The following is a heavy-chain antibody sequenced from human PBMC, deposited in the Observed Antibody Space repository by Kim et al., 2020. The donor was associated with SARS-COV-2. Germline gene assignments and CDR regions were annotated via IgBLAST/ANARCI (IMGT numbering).Heavy chain of an antibody. CDR2: IYYSGST. V-gene: IGHV4-39*01. Sequence: SETLSLTCTVSGGSISSSSYYWGWIRQPPGKGLEWIGSIYYSGSTYYNPSLKSRVTISVDTSKNQFSLKLSSVTAADTAVYYCASYGPAAMFKQRFDYWGQGTLVTVSS. CDR1: GGSISSSSYY. D-gene: IGHD2-2*01. J-gene: IGHJ4*02. CDR3: ASYGPAAMFKQRFDY.